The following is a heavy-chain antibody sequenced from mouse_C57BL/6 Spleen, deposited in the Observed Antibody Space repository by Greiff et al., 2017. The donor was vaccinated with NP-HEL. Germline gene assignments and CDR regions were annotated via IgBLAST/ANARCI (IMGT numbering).Heavy chain of an antibody. CDR2: INYDGSST. D-gene: IGHD1-1*01. Sequence: EVKVVESEGGLVQPGRSMKLSCTASGFTFSDYYMAWVRQVPEKGLEWVANINYDGSSTYYLDSLKSRFIISRDNAKNILYLQMSSLKSEDTATYYCARGEYYYGSSLFDYWGQGTTLTVSS. J-gene: IGHJ2*01. V-gene: IGHV5-16*01. CDR3: ARGEYYYGSSLFDY. CDR1: GFTFSDYY.